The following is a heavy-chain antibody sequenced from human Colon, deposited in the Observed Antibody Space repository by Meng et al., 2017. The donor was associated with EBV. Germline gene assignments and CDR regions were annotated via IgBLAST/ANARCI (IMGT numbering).Heavy chain of an antibody. Sequence: QLQLVQCGGEVKKPGAPVKVSCKASGDTFTGDYRHGLRQAPGQGLEWVGRITPSSGGTTYAQKFQGRVTMTRDTSISTAYMELSSLRSDDAAIYYCVRANLGSADYWGQGTLVTVSS. D-gene: IGHD7-27*01. V-gene: IGHV1-2*06. J-gene: IGHJ4*02. CDR3: VRANLGSADY. CDR2: ITPSSGGT. CDR1: GDTFTGDY.